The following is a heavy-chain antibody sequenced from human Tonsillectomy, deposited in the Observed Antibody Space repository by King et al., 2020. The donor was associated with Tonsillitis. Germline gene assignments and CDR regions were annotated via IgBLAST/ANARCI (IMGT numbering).Heavy chain of an antibody. CDR2: IRSKAYGGTT. V-gene: IGHV3-49*05. J-gene: IGHJ6*02. CDR3: SRGRGVVPAVTDYYYYGMDV. D-gene: IGHD2-2*01. Sequence: EVQLVESGGGLVKPGRSLRLSCTASGFTFGDYAMSWFRQAPGKGLEWVGFIRSKAYGGTTEYAASVKGRFTISRDDSKSIAYLQLNSLKTEDTAVYYCSRGRGVVPAVTDYYYYGMDVWGQGTTVTVSS. CDR1: GFTFGDYA.